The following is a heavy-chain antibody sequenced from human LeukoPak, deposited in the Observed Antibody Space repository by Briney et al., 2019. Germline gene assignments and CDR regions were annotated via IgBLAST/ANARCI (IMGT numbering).Heavy chain of an antibody. D-gene: IGHD3-9*01. V-gene: IGHV1-2*02. J-gene: IGHJ4*02. Sequence: ASVKVSCKASGYTFTGYYMHWVRQAPGQGLEWMGWINPNSGGTNYAQKFQGRVTMTRDTSISTAYMELSRLRSDDTAVYYCARXXQLRYFDWLHFDYWGQGTLVTVSS. CDR3: ARXXQLRYFDWLHFDY. CDR1: GYTFTGYY. CDR2: INPNSGGT.